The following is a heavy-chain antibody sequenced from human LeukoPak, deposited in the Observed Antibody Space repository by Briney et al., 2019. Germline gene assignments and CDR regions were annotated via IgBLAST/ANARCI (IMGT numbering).Heavy chain of an antibody. D-gene: IGHD3-10*01. CDR3: ARWATSYDF. Sequence: GGSLRLSCAASGFTFSRSWMSWVRQAPGKGLEWVANIKQDRNEKYYVDSVTGRFTISRDNAKNSLYLQMNSLRAEDTAVYFCARWATSYDFWGQGTLVTVSS. CDR2: IKQDRNEK. V-gene: IGHV3-7*01. J-gene: IGHJ4*02. CDR1: GFTFSRSW.